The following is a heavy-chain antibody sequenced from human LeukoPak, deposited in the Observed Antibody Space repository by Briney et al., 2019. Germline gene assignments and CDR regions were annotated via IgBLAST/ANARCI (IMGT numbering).Heavy chain of an antibody. CDR1: GFIFKNYE. V-gene: IGHV3-48*03. J-gene: IGHJ4*02. CDR3: VRVYCSTTRCYGVDS. CDR2: VSSSATTI. D-gene: IGHD2-2*01. Sequence: PGGSLRLSCAASGFIFKNYEMNWVRQAPGGGLEWVSSVSSSATTIYYTDSVKGRFTISRENAKNSLFLKMHSLRVEDTAVYYCVRVYCSTTRCYGVDSWGQGTLVTVSS.